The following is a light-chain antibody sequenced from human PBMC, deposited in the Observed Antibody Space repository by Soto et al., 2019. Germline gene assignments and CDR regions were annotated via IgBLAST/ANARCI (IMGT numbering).Light chain of an antibody. Sequence: EIALTQSPDTLSLSPGERATLSCRASKSFSHSYLAWYQQKPGQAPRLLIYAASSLQSGVPSRFSGSGSGTDFTLTISSLQPEDFATYYCQQSYSTPYTFGQGTELEIK. CDR1: KSFSHSY. CDR3: QQSYSTPYT. CDR2: AAS. V-gene: IGKV3-20*02. J-gene: IGKJ2*01.